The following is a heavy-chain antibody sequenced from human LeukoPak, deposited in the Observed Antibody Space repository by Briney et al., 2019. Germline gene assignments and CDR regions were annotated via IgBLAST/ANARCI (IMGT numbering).Heavy chain of an antibody. CDR3: VREHSSSADY. Sequence: PSETLPLTCTVSGGSVSSSSHYWAWIRQPPGKGLEWIGSINYSGSTYYNPSLKSRITISVDTSKNQFSLKLSSVTAADTAVYYCVREHSSSADYWGLGTLVTVSS. D-gene: IGHD6-6*01. J-gene: IGHJ4*02. CDR2: INYSGST. V-gene: IGHV4-39*07. CDR1: GGSVSSSSHY.